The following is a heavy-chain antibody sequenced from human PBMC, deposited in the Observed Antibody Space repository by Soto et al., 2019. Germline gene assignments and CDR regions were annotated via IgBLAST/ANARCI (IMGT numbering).Heavy chain of an antibody. CDR3: ARDQGRYCSRTNCYFDAFDI. D-gene: IGHD2-2*01. Sequence: SQTLSLTCAISGASVSSNSAAWNWIRQSPSRGLEWLGRTYYRSKWYNDYAVSVKSRITINPDTSKNQFSLQLNSVTPEDTAVYYCARDQGRYCSRTNCYFDAFDIWGQGTMVTVSS. J-gene: IGHJ3*02. V-gene: IGHV6-1*01. CDR2: TYYRSKWYN. CDR1: GASVSSNSAA.